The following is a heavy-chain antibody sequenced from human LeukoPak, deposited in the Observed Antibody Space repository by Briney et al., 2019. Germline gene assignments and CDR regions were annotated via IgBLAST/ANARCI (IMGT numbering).Heavy chain of an antibody. CDR3: ASEPGGGGGGFHD. J-gene: IGHJ4*02. Sequence: PSQTLSLTCAISGDIVSSNSAAWNWIRQSPSRGLEGLGRTYYRSKWYSDYAGSVKSRITINADTSKNQFSLQLKSVTPEDTAVYYCASEPGGGGGGFHDWGQGTLVTVSS. V-gene: IGHV6-1*01. D-gene: IGHD2-15*01. CDR1: GDIVSSNSAA. CDR2: TYYRSKWYS.